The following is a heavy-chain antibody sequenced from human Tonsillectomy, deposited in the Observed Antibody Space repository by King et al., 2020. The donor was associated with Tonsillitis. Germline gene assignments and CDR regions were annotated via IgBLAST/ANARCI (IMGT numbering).Heavy chain of an antibody. V-gene: IGHV3-43*01. J-gene: IGHJ6*02. CDR3: AKDTYYYGSGGHGMDV. CDR2: ITRDGGRT. Sequence: VQLVESGGIVVQPGGSLRLSCAASGFTFDDYTMHWVRQAPGKGLEWVSLITRDGGRTYYADSVKGRFTISRDNSKNSLYLQMNSLRTEDIALYYCAKDTYYYGSGGHGMDVWGQGTTVTVSS. D-gene: IGHD3-10*01. CDR1: GFTFDDYT.